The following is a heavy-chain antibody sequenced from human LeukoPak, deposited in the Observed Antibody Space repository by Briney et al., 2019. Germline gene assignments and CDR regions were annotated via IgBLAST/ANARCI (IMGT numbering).Heavy chain of an antibody. CDR2: ISYDGSNK. D-gene: IGHD5-12*01. J-gene: IGHJ6*04. CDR3: ARDPFIVATILRSHYYYGMDV. CDR1: GFTFSSYA. Sequence: GGSLRLSCAASGFTFSSYAMHWVRQAPGKGLEWVGVISYDGSNKYYADSVKGRFTISRDNSKNTLYLQMNSLRAEDTAVYYCARDPFIVATILRSHYYYGMDVWGKGTTVTVSS. V-gene: IGHV3-30*04.